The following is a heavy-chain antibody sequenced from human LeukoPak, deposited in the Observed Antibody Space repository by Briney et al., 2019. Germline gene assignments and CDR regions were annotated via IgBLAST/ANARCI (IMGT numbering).Heavy chain of an antibody. J-gene: IGHJ4*02. D-gene: IGHD4-17*01. CDR1: GFTFSSYE. Sequence: PGGSLRLSCAASGFTFSSYEMNWVRQAPGKGLEWVSYITSSGNTIYYADSVKGRFTISRDNAKNSLYLQMYSLRAEDTAAYYCARLTTMTTTGGPFDYWGQGTLVTVSS. CDR2: ITSSGNTI. V-gene: IGHV3-48*03. CDR3: ARLTTMTTTGGPFDY.